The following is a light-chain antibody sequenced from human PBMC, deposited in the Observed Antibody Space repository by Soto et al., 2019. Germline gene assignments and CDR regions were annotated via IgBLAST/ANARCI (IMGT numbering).Light chain of an antibody. CDR2: KAT. J-gene: IGKJ1*01. CDR3: QQYETFSPWT. V-gene: IGKV1-5*03. Sequence: DIQMTQSPSILSASVGDRVTITCRASQRIDTWLAWYQQKPGTAPKLLIYKATTLQSGVPSRFSGSGSGTEFTLAISSLETDDFATYYCQQYETFSPWTFGQGTKVEVK. CDR1: QRIDTW.